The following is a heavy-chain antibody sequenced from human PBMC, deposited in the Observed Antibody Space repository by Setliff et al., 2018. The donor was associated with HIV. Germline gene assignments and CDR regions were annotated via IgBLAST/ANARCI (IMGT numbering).Heavy chain of an antibody. CDR2: VLSSGST. V-gene: IGHV4-59*12. Sequence: SETLSLTCTVSGASMSSYFWSWVRQTPGKGLEWIGYVLSSGSTNYNPSLKSRVTISGDTSKNQFSLKLSSVTAADTAVYYCASIRGVYGDYVGPPMRYWGQGTLVTVSS. D-gene: IGHD4-17*01. J-gene: IGHJ4*02. CDR3: ASIRGVYGDYVGPPMRY. CDR1: GASMSSYF.